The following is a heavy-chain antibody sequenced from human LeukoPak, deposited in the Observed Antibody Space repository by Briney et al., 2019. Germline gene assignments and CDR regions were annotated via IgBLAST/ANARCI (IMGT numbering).Heavy chain of an antibody. V-gene: IGHV1-2*02. D-gene: IGHD3-22*01. CDR2: MHPNSGGT. J-gene: IGHJ4*02. CDR1: GYTFTDYY. Sequence: ASVKVSCKASGYTFTDYYLHWLRHAPGQGLEWMGWMHPNSGGTNYAQNFQGRVTMTRDTSITTAYMELSRLTSDDTAVYYCASLAHFDGSTYYPDFWGQGTLVTVSS. CDR3: ASLAHFDGSTYYPDF.